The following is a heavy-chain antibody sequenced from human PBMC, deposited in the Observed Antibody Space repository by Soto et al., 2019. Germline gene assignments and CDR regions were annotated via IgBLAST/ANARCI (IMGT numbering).Heavy chain of an antibody. V-gene: IGHV3-72*01. J-gene: IGHJ3*02. CDR2: SRKKLGFYAR. CDR1: GFTFSYHY. Sequence: GGSLRLSCVASGFTFSYHYIDWVRQSPGKGLEWVGRSRKKLGFYAREYAASVKGRFTISRDDSKNSMYLEMNSLKREDTAVYYCAQTAYFDAFDIWGQGTMVTVS. D-gene: IGHD1-1*01. CDR3: AQTAYFDAFDI.